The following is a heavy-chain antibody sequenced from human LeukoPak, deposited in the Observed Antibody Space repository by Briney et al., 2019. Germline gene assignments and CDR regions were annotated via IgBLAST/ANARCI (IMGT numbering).Heavy chain of an antibody. CDR3: AKSGRLGAAAGRYYFDY. CDR2: ISGSGGST. Sequence: GGSLRLSCAASGFTFSSYGVSWVRQAPGKGLEWVSAISGSGGSTYYADSVKGRFTISRDNSKNTLYLQMNSLRAEDTAVYYCAKSGRLGAAAGRYYFDYWGQGTLVTVSS. CDR1: GFTFSSYG. J-gene: IGHJ4*02. D-gene: IGHD6-13*01. V-gene: IGHV3-23*01.